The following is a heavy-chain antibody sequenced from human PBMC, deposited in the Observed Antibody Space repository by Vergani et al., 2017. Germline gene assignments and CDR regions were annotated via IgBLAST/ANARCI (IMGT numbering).Heavy chain of an antibody. Sequence: QVQLVQSGAEVKKPGSSVKVSCKASGGTFSSYAISWVRQAPGQGLEWMGGIIPIFGTANYAQQFQGRVTITADESTSTAYMELSSLRSEDTAVYYCARGYYDILTDHYDYYYMDVWGKGTTVTVSS. CDR1: GGTFSSYA. CDR3: ARGYYDILTDHYDYYYMDV. J-gene: IGHJ6*03. D-gene: IGHD3-9*01. V-gene: IGHV1-69*01. CDR2: IIPIFGTA.